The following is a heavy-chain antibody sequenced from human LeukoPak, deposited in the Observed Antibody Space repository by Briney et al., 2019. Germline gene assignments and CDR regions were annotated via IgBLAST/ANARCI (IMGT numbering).Heavy chain of an antibody. CDR1: GYTFTEYN. J-gene: IGHJ4*02. Sequence: ASVRVSSKASGYTFTEYNMHWVRQAPGQRGERMGWINPNSGGANYVENFQGRVTITRETSISTAYMELSSLRYDDTSLYYCARGQSLNDYWGQGTLVTVSS. CDR3: ARGQSLNDY. V-gene: IGHV1-2*02. CDR2: INPNSGGA.